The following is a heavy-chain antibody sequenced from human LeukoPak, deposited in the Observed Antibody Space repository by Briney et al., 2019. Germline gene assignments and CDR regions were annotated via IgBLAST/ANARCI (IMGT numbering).Heavy chain of an antibody. V-gene: IGHV4-30-4*01. D-gene: IGHD3-22*01. CDR1: GGSISSGDYY. CDR3: ARGSYYYDSSGYYLDYFDY. J-gene: IGHJ4*02. CDR2: IYYSGST. Sequence: SETLSLTCTVSGGSISSGDYYWSWIRQPPGKGLEWIGYIYYSGSTYYNPSLKSRVTISVDTSKNQFSLKLSSVTAADTAVYYCARGSYYYDSSGYYLDYFDYWGQGTLVTVSS.